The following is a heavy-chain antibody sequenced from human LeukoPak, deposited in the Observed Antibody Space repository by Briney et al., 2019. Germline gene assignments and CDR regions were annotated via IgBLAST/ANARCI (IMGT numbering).Heavy chain of an antibody. J-gene: IGHJ6*02. CDR1: GYTFTGYY. V-gene: IGHV1-2*02. D-gene: IGHD2-15*01. CDR3: ARDGGYCSGGSCYPVGMDV. CDR2: IYPHSGGT. Sequence: GASVKVSCKASGYTFTGYYIHWVRQAPGQGPEWMGWIYPHSGGTNYAQKFQGRVTMTRDTSISTAYMELSRLRSDDTAVYYCARDGGYCSGGSCYPVGMDVWGQGTTVTVSS.